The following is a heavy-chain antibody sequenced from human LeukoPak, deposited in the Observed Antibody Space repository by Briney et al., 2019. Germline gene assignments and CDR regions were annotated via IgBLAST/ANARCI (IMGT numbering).Heavy chain of an antibody. J-gene: IGHJ4*02. D-gene: IGHD3-22*01. V-gene: IGHV3-74*01. Sequence: GGSLRLSCAASGFTFSSYWMHWVRQTPGKGLVWVSRINSDGTSTNYADSVKGRFTISRDNAKNTLYLQMKNLRAADTAGDYCARRMRSYYYDSSGFGTPFDYWGQGTLVTVSS. CDR2: INSDGTST. CDR1: GFTFSSYW. CDR3: ARRMRSYYYDSSGFGTPFDY.